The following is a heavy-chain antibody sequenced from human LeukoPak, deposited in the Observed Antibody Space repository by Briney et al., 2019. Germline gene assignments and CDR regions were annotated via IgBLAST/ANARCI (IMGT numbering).Heavy chain of an antibody. Sequence: GASVKVSCKASGYTFTGYYMHWVRQAPGQGGEWMGRINPNSGGTNYAQKFQGRVTMTRDTSISTAYMELSRLRSDDTAVYYCASLYYDFPDAFDIWGQGTMVTVSS. CDR2: INPNSGGT. J-gene: IGHJ3*02. CDR1: GYTFTGYY. CDR3: ASLYYDFPDAFDI. V-gene: IGHV1-2*06. D-gene: IGHD3-3*01.